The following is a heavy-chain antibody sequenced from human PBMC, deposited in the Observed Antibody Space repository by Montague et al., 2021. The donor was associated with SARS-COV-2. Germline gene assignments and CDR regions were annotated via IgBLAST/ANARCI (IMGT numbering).Heavy chain of an antibody. CDR2: ISYDGSIK. Sequence: SLRLSCSASGFTFNHFAMHWVRQAPGKGLEWVAVISYDGSIKYYADSLRGRFTISRDSSKKTLYLQMNSLSGEDTAVYYCAKNRDIFWFGEGRDSMDVWGQGTTVIVSS. D-gene: IGHD3-10*01. V-gene: IGHV3-30*18. J-gene: IGHJ6*02. CDR3: AKNRDIFWFGEGRDSMDV. CDR1: GFTFNHFA.